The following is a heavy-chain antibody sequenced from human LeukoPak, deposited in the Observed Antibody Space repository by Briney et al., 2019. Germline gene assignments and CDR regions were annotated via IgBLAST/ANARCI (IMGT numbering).Heavy chain of an antibody. CDR3: ARERQLTYYDH. CDR2: IYYSGST. Sequence: SETLSLTCTVSGGSISSYYWSWIRQPPGKGLEWIGYIYYSGSTNYNPSLKSRVTISVDTSKNQFSLKLSSVTAADTAVYYCARERQLTYYDHWGQGTLVTVSS. J-gene: IGHJ4*02. V-gene: IGHV4-59*01. D-gene: IGHD6-6*01. CDR1: GGSISSYY.